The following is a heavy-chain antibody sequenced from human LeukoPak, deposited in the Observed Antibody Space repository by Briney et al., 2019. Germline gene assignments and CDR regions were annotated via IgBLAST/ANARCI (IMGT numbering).Heavy chain of an antibody. CDR2: IYYSGST. V-gene: IGHV4-39*07. Sequence: PSETLSLTCTVSGGSISSSSYYWGWIRQPPGKGLEWIGSIYYSGSTYYNPPLKSRVTISVDTSKNQFSLKLSSVTAADTAVYYCARGLTRSLIVVVTAGYFDYWGQGTLVTVSS. J-gene: IGHJ4*02. CDR1: GGSISSSSYY. D-gene: IGHD2-21*02. CDR3: ARGLTRSLIVVVTAGYFDY.